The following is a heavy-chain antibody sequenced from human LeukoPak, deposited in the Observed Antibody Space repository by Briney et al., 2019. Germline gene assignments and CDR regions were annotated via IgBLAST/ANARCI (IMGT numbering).Heavy chain of an antibody. V-gene: IGHV4-34*01. CDR3: ARSLFRSPVADY. D-gene: IGHD2-21*01. J-gene: IGHJ4*02. Sequence: SETLSLTCAVYGGSFSGYYWSWIRQPPGKGLEWIGEINHSGSTNYNPSLKSRVTISVDTSKNQFSLKLSSVTAADTAVYYCARSLFRSPVADYWGQGTLVTVSS. CDR1: GGSFSGYY. CDR2: INHSGST.